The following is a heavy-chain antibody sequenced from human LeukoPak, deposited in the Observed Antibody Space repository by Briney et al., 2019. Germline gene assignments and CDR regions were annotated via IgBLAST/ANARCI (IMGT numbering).Heavy chain of an antibody. J-gene: IGHJ1*01. CDR2: ITSSSDTI. D-gene: IGHD3-22*01. Sequence: GGSLRLSCAASGFTFSAYRMNWVRQAPGKGLEWISHITSSSDTIYYADSVKGRFTISRDNAKSSLYLQLNSLRAEDTAAYYCARDYYDSSGYFYEGSNSWGQGTLVTVSS. CDR1: GFTFSAYR. V-gene: IGHV3-48*01. CDR3: ARDYYDSSGYFYEGSNS.